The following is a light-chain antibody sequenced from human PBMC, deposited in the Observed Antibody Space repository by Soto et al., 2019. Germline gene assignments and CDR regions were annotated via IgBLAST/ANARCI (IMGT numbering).Light chain of an antibody. Sequence: EIVLTQSPGPLSLSPGERATLSCRASQSVSSSYLAWYQQKPGQPPRLLIYGASSRATGIPDRFSGSGSGTDFTLTISRLEPEDFAVYYCQQYGSSVLFTFGPGTKVDIK. CDR3: QQYGSSVLFT. J-gene: IGKJ3*01. V-gene: IGKV3-20*01. CDR2: GAS. CDR1: QSVSSSY.